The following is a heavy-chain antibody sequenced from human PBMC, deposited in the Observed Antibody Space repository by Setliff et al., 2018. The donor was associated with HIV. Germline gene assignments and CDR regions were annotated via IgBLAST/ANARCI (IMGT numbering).Heavy chain of an antibody. CDR3: ATYHYYDATAYYVDLYYFDY. D-gene: IGHD3-22*01. V-gene: IGHV1-69*05. CDR2: IIPAFGTP. Sequence: GASVKVSCKASGDTLSIHPISWVRQAPGRGLDWMGGIIPAFGTPNYAQKFQGRVTITTDEFTNTVYMELSSLRSEDTAVYYCATYHYYDATAYYVDLYYFDYWGQGTLVTVSS. CDR1: GDTLSIHP. J-gene: IGHJ4*02.